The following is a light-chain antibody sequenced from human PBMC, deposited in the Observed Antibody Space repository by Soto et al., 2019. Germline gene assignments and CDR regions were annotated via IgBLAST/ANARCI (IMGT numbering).Light chain of an antibody. CDR2: GAS. Sequence: EIVLTQSPGTLSLSPGDRATLSCRASQSVSDTYIAWYQQKPGQAPRLLIYGASSRATGMPDRFSGSGSGTDFTLTISRLEPEDFAVYYCQQYGSSPWTFGQGTKVKIK. V-gene: IGKV3-20*01. CDR1: QSVSDTY. J-gene: IGKJ1*01. CDR3: QQYGSSPWT.